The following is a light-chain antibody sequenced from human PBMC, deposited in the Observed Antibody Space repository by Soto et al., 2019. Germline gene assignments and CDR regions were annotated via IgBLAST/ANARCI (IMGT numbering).Light chain of an antibody. J-gene: IGKJ1*01. Sequence: EIVMTQSPATLSVSPGERATLSCRASQSVSSNLAWYQQKPGQAPRLLIYGASTRATGIPARFSGSGSGTEVTLTISSLQSEDFALYFCQQYNSWLAGTFGQGTKVEIK. CDR1: QSVSSN. CDR3: QQYNSWLAGT. CDR2: GAS. V-gene: IGKV3-15*01.